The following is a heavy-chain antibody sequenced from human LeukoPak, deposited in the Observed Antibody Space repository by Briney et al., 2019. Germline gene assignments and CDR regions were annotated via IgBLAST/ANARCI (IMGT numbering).Heavy chain of an antibody. CDR2: IKQDGSEK. V-gene: IGHV3-7*01. CDR1: GFTFSSYA. D-gene: IGHD6-13*01. J-gene: IGHJ5*02. CDR3: ARDMDSSSWYWFDP. Sequence: GGSLRLSCAASGFTFSSYAMSWVRQAPGKGLEWVANIKQDGSEKYYVDSVKGRFTISRDNAKNSLYLQMNSLRAEDTAVYYCARDMDSSSWYWFDPWGQGTLVTVSS.